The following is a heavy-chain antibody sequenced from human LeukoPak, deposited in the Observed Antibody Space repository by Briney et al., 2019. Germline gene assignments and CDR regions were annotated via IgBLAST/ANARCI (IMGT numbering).Heavy chain of an antibody. V-gene: IGHV4-59*08. CDR1: GGSISSYY. CDR3: AGLLGYCSGGSCYTYYFDY. J-gene: IGHJ4*02. Sequence: PSETLALTCTVSGGSISSYYWSWIRQPPGKGLEWIGYIYYSGSTNYNPSLKSRVTISVDTSKNQFSLTLSSVTAADTAVYYCAGLLGYCSGGSCYTYYFDYWGQGTLVTVSS. D-gene: IGHD2-15*01. CDR2: IYYSGST.